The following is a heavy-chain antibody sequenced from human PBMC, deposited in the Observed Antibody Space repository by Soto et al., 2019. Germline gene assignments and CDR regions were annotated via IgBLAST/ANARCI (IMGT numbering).Heavy chain of an antibody. V-gene: IGHV4-34*01. J-gene: IGHJ4*02. Sequence: SETLSLTCAVYGGSFSGYYWSWIRQPPGKGLEWIGEINHSGSTNYNPSLKSRVTISVDTSKNQFSLKLSSVTAADTAVYYCARVATTGTLYYFDYWGQGTLVTVSS. D-gene: IGHD4-17*01. CDR1: GGSFSGYY. CDR3: ARVATTGTLYYFDY. CDR2: INHSGST.